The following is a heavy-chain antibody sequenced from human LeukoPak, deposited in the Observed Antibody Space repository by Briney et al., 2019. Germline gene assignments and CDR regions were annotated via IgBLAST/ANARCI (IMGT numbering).Heavy chain of an antibody. J-gene: IGHJ4*02. CDR2: IIPILGIA. D-gene: IGHD3-22*01. CDR1: GGTFRSYA. V-gene: IGHV1-69*04. Sequence: SVKVSCKASGGTFRSYAISWVRQAPGQGLEWMGRIIPILGIANYAQKFQGRVTITADKSTSTAHMELSSLRSEDTAVYYCARGPPAVRDSSGYYYVDYWGQGTLVTVSS. CDR3: ARGPPAVRDSSGYYYVDY.